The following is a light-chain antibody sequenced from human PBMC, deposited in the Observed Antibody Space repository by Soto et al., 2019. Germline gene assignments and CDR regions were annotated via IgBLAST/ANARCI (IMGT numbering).Light chain of an antibody. Sequence: QSVLTQPASVSGSPGQSITISCTGTSSDVGSYNLVSWYQQHPGKAPKLMIYEGSKRPSGVSNRFSGSKSGNTASLTISGLQAEDEADYYCCSYAGSRVFGGGTQLTV. CDR1: SSDVGSYNL. CDR2: EGS. V-gene: IGLV2-23*01. J-gene: IGLJ3*02. CDR3: CSYAGSRV.